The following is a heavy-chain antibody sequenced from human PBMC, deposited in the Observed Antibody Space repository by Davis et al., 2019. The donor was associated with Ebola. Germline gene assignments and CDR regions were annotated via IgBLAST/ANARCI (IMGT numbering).Heavy chain of an antibody. CDR3: ARDFWSVTYYYDSSGYGVVDY. CDR1: GFTFSNAW. J-gene: IGHJ4*02. CDR2: TKSKTDGGTT. D-gene: IGHD3-22*01. Sequence: AGSLSLSCAVSGFTFSNAWMNWVRHAQGTGLEWVGRTKSKTDGGTTDYADSVKGRFTISRDNSKNTLYLQMNSLRAEDTAVYYCARDFWSVTYYYDSSGYGVVDYWGQGTLVTVSS. V-gene: IGHV3-15*07.